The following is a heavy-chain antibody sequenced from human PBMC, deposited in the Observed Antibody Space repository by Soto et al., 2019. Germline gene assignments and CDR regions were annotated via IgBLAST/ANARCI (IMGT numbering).Heavy chain of an antibody. CDR3: ARGTGRVYQIMY. J-gene: IGHJ4*01. CDR1: GATFNMYA. Sequence: QVPLVQPGAALKRPRSSVKISCEGSGATFNMYAIAWVRQAPGQGVEWMGGLVPMFASPKYAGHSEGRVTITAEESTITSNLEIRSLKYEYTATYYRARGTGRVYQIMYWGHGVLLTVS. D-gene: IGHD2-8*01. V-gene: IGHV1-69*01. CDR2: LVPMFASP.